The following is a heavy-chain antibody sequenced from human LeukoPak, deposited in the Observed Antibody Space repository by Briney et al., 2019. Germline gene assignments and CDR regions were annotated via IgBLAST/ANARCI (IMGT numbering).Heavy chain of an antibody. CDR1: GGTISSSNW. CDR3: ARDRNGAFDP. Sequence: SETLSLTCAVSGGTISSSNWWSWVRPPPGKGLEWIGEIYHSGSTNYNPSLKSRVTISVDKSKNQFSLKLSSVTSADTAVYYCARDRNGAFDPWGQGTLATASS. V-gene: IGHV4-4*02. D-gene: IGHD1-26*01. CDR2: IYHSGST. J-gene: IGHJ5*02.